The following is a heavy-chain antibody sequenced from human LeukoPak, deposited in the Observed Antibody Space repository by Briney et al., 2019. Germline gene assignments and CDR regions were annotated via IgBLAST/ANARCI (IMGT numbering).Heavy chain of an antibody. V-gene: IGHV3-64D*08. CDR1: EFTFSSIP. CDR3: VKSPPDGLDV. J-gene: IGHJ6*02. CDR2: LFTATT. Sequence: GGSLRLSCSASEFTFSSIPMHWVRQAPGRGLEYVSTLFTATTSYAASVRGRFTTSRDNSKNSLYLQMTSLRPEATAVYYCVKSPPDGLDVWGQGATVIVS.